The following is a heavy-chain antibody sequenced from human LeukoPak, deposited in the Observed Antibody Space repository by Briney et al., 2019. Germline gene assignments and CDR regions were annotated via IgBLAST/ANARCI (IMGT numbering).Heavy chain of an antibody. D-gene: IGHD1-26*01. CDR1: GYTLTELS. CDR3: ATVGSVVGATTRYFDY. Sequence: ASVKVSCKVSGYTLTELSMHWVRQAPGKGLEWMGGFDPEDGETIYAQKFQGRVTMTEDTSTDTAYMELSSLRSEDTAVYYCATVGSVVGATTRYFDYWGQGTLVTVSS. J-gene: IGHJ4*02. V-gene: IGHV1-24*01. CDR2: FDPEDGET.